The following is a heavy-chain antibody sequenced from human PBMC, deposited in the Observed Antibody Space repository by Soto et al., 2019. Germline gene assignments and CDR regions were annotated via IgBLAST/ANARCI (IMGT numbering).Heavy chain of an antibody. CDR3: ARDDVLCEGGRCYGIPVDV. J-gene: IGHJ6*04. V-gene: IGHV3-66*01. CDR1: GFTVSSKY. D-gene: IGHD2-15*01. CDR2: IQSGGTT. Sequence: EVQLVESGGGLVQPGGSLRLSCAASGFTVSSKYMTWFRQAPAKGLEWVSLIQSGGTTYYADSVKCRFTISRDTSENTLHLQMDSLRVEDTAVYYCARDDVLCEGGRCYGIPVDVWGKGTTVTVSS.